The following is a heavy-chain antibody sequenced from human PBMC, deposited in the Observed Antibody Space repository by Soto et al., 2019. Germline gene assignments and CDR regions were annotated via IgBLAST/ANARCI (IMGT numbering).Heavy chain of an antibody. CDR1: GFTFSIYA. V-gene: IGHV3-23*01. J-gene: IGHJ3*01. CDR2: IGGGPDDT. Sequence: VQLLDSGGGLVQPGGSLRLSCAASGFTFSIYAMSWVRQAPGKGLEWVSSIGGGPDDTHYADSVKGRFTTSRDNSKSTVSLQMNGLRAEDTAMYYCAKDRMDHNSVWDPFDLWGQGTMVTISS. D-gene: IGHD2-15*01. CDR3: AKDRMDHNSVWDPFDL.